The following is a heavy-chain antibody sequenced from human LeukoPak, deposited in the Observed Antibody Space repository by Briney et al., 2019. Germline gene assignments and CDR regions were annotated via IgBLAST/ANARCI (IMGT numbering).Heavy chain of an antibody. CDR3: AKARAGGYNYGPFDY. CDR1: GFTFNLYG. J-gene: IGHJ4*02. Sequence: GGSLRLSCVASGFTFNLYGMNWVRQAPGKGLEWVSVISGSADRIYYADSVKGRFTISRDNSKNTVYLQMNSLRAEDTAIYYCAKARAGGYNYGPFDYWGLGVLVTVSS. V-gene: IGHV3-23*01. D-gene: IGHD5-18*01. CDR2: ISGSADRI.